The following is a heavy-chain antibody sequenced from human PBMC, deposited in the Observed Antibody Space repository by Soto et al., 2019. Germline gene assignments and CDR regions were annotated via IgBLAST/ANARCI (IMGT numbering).Heavy chain of an antibody. V-gene: IGHV1-3*01. J-gene: IGHJ4*02. CDR1: GDTFGSNA. Sequence: QVQFMQSGAEVKKPGASVKLSCKASGDTFGSNAMHWVRQAAGQRLEWMGWIIGGSGNTKYSRNFQGRVTITWDTSASTVYMELTSLRSDDTAVYFCARGSGSFFPFFDSWGQGTLVTVSS. D-gene: IGHD1-26*01. CDR2: IIGGSGNT. CDR3: ARGSGSFFPFFDS.